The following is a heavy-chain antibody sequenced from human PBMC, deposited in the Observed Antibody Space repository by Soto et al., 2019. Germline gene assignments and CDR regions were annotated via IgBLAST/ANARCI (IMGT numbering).Heavy chain of an antibody. V-gene: IGHV4-34*01. CDR3: ARLSRRVGYCSSTSCYTTPRGTYNWFDP. CDR2: INHSGSN. Sequence: QVQLQQWGAGLLKPSETLSLTCAVYGGSFSGYYWSWIRQPPGKGLEWIGEINHSGSNNYNPSLKSRATISVDTSNNQFSLKLSSVTAADTAVYYCARLSRRVGYCSSTSCYTTPRGTYNWFDPWGQGTLVTVSS. CDR1: GGSFSGYY. J-gene: IGHJ5*02. D-gene: IGHD2-2*02.